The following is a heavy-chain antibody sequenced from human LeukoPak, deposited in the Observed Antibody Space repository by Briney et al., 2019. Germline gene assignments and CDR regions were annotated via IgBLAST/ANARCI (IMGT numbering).Heavy chain of an antibody. J-gene: IGHJ5*02. CDR1: GGSISSSSYY. D-gene: IGHD2-2*01. CDR2: IYYSGST. CDR3: ARGLGYCSSTSCYAGTFVWFDP. Sequence: SETLSLTCTVSGGSISSSSYYWGWIRQPPGKGLEWIGSIYYSGSTYYNPSLKSRVTISVDTSKNQFSLKLSSVTAADTAVYYCARGLGYCSSTSCYAGTFVWFDPWGQGTLVTVSS. V-gene: IGHV4-39*07.